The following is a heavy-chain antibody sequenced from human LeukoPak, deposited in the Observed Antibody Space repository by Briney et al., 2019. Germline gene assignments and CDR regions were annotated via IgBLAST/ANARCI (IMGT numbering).Heavy chain of an antibody. V-gene: IGHV4-31*03. CDR3: ARAGNSGFWFDY. Sequence: SETLSLTCTVSGGSISSAAYYWSWIRLHPGKGLEWIGYIYYSGATYYNPALKSRLTISVYTSKNHFSLKLNSVTAADTAVYYCARAGNSGFWFDYWGQGTVVAVSS. CDR1: GGSISSAAYY. J-gene: IGHJ4*02. D-gene: IGHD2/OR15-2a*01. CDR2: IYYSGAT.